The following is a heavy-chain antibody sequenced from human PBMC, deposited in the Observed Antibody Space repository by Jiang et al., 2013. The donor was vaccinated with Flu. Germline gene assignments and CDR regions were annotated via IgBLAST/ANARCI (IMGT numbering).Heavy chain of an antibody. D-gene: IGHD5-18*01. V-gene: IGHV4-39*01. CDR2: IYYSGST. CDR1: GGSISSSSYY. Sequence: PGLVKPSETLSLTCTVSGGSISSSSYYWGWIRQPPGKGLEWIGSIYYSGSTYYNPSLKSRVTISVDTSKNQFSLKLSSVTAADTAVYYCARGGGYSYGPWGQGTLVTVSS. J-gene: IGHJ5*02. CDR3: ARGGGYSYGP.